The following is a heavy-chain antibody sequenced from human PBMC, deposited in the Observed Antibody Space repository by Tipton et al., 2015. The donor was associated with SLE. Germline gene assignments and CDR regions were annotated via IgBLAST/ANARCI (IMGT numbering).Heavy chain of an antibody. D-gene: IGHD4-11*01. CDR3: ARTGAYSNSYDYYYMDV. Sequence: TLSLTCTVSGGSISSYYWSWIRQPPGKGLEWIGYIYYSGSTSYNPSLKSRVSISLDTSKNQFALRLSSVTAADTGVYYCARTGAYSNSYDYYYMDVWGEGTAVPVSS. CDR1: GGSISSYY. CDR2: IYYSGST. J-gene: IGHJ6*03. V-gene: IGHV4-59*01.